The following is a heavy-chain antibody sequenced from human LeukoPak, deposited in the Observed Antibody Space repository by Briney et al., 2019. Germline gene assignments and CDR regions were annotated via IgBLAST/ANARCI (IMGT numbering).Heavy chain of an antibody. V-gene: IGHV4-30-4*08. CDR3: GRGLRYSESYVVEY. D-gene: IGHD1-26*01. Sequence: SETLSLTCTVSGGSVTADNYFWSWTRQPPGEGLEWIGYIYYTAGSYYNPSLKSRVTMSIDASTNQFSLKLNSVTAADTAVYHCGRGLRYSESYVVEYWGLGTLVTVSS. CDR2: IYYTAGS. J-gene: IGHJ4*02. CDR1: GGSVTADNYF.